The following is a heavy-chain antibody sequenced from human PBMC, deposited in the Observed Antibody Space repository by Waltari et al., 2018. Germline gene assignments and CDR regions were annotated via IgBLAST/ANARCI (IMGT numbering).Heavy chain of an antibody. CDR1: GHSFNGYW. D-gene: IGHD6-19*01. CDR3: ARHNAYQSVGWASYFDY. J-gene: IGHJ4*02. V-gene: IGHV5-51*01. Sequence: EVQLEQSGAEVKKPGESLKISCKGSGHSFNGYWIGWVRQMPGKGLEWMGFSYPGDADTRYSPSFQGQVTSAVDKSNSTAYLQWSSLKASDTAMYYCARHNAYQSVGWASYFDYWGQGTLVTVSA. CDR2: SYPGDADT.